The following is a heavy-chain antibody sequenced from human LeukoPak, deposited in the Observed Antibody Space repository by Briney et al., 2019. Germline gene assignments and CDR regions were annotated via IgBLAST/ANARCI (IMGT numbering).Heavy chain of an antibody. CDR3: ARGVYAFDI. Sequence: GGSLRLSCTVSGFTFSNYWMNWVRQAPGKGLEWVANIKEDESEKYYVDSVKGRCTISRDNAKNSLYLQMNSLRDEDTAVYYCARGVYAFDIWGQGTMITVSS. J-gene: IGHJ3*02. CDR1: GFTFSNYW. CDR2: IKEDESEK. V-gene: IGHV3-7*01. D-gene: IGHD6-13*01.